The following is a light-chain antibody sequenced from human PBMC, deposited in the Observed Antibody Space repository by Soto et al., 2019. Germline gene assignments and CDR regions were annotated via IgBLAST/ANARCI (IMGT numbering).Light chain of an antibody. Sequence: QSVLTQPPSVSGAPGQRVNISCTGSSSNIGAGYDVHWYQQFPGTAPKLLIYGNNNRPSGVPDRFSGSKSGTSASLAITGLQAEDEADYYCQSYDSSLSGVFGSGTKRTVL. CDR1: SSNIGAGYD. CDR3: QSYDSSLSGV. CDR2: GNN. V-gene: IGLV1-40*01. J-gene: IGLJ1*01.